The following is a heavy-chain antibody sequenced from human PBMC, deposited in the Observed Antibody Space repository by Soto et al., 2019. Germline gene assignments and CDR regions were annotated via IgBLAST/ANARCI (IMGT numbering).Heavy chain of an antibody. CDR3: AKGDLVVPAAIDYFDY. CDR2: ISGSGGST. CDR1: GFTFSSYA. J-gene: IGHJ4*02. V-gene: IGHV3-23*01. D-gene: IGHD2-2*01. Sequence: GGSLRLSCAAFGFTFSSYAMSWVRQAPGKGLEWVSAISGSGGSTYYADSVKGRFTISRDNSKNTLYLQMNSLRAEDTAVYYCAKGDLVVPAAIDYFDYWGQGTLVTVSS.